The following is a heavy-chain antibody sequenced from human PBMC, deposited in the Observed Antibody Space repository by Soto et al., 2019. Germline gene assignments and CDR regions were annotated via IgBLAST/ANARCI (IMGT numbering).Heavy chain of an antibody. V-gene: IGHV2-5*02. D-gene: IGHD5-12*01. Sequence: SVPTLVNPTHTLTLTCNFSGFSLTNKGVGVGWIRQPPRKALEWLGIIYWDDDKRYRPSLNNRLTITKDTSKNQVVLTMTNVEKVDTANYYCVHINENSGYDWRYDTCGQGILVTVSS. J-gene: IGHJ5*02. CDR2: IYWDDDK. CDR1: GFSLTNKGVG. CDR3: VHINENSGYDWRYDT.